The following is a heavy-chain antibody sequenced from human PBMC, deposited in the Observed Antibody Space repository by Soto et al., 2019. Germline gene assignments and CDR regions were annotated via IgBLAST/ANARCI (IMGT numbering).Heavy chain of an antibody. V-gene: IGHV3-23*01. J-gene: IGHJ4*02. CDR2: LNHDGRNT. CDR1: GFTFNDFG. Sequence: EVQPLESGGDLVQSGGSLRLSCEASGFTFNDFGMSWVRQTPGKGLEWVSTLNHDGRNTHYAASVEGRFTISRDNSKNTLYLQMGSLRAEDTAIYYCAKDAGNEESLFDYWGRGTLVTVSS. CDR3: AKDAGNEESLFDY.